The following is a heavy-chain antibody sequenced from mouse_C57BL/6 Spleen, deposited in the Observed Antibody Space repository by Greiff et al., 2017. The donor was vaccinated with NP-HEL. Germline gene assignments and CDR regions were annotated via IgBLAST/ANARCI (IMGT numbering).Heavy chain of an antibody. D-gene: IGHD2-1*01. CDR2: INYDGSST. V-gene: IGHV5-16*01. J-gene: IGHJ4*01. CDR3: ARLYYGNGAMDY. CDR1: GFTFSDYY. Sequence: DVHLVESEGGLVQPGSSMKLSCTASGFTFSDYYMAWVRQVPEKGLEWVANINYDGSSTYYLDSLKSRFIISRDNAKNILYLQMSSLKSEDTATYYCARLYYGNGAMDYWGQGTSVTVSS.